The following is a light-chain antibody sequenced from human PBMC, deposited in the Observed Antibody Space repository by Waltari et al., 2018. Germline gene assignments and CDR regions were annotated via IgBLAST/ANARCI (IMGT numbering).Light chain of an antibody. CDR1: QTIGRS. V-gene: IGKV3-15*01. CDR3: QQYNNWPPGT. J-gene: IGKJ1*01. CDR2: GAS. Sequence: ETVVTQSPATLSVSPGERATLSCRTSQTIGRSLAGYQQKPGQAPRLVIYGASIRATGIPPRFSGSGSGTEFALTISGLQSEDFAVYYCQQYNNWPPGTFGQGTKVEI.